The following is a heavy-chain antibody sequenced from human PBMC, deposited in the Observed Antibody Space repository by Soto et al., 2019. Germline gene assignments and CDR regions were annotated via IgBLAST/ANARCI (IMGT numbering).Heavy chain of an antibody. Sequence: QVQLQESGPGLVKPSETLSLTCTVSGGSISTYYWSWIRQTPGKGLEWVGFIYSSGSTSYSPSLQSRVSISVDTSKNQFSLKLNSVTAADTAVYYCARRSRTISSLFILDLWGRGTLVTVSS. J-gene: IGHJ2*01. CDR3: ARRSRTISSLFILDL. CDR1: GGSISTYY. D-gene: IGHD3-16*02. CDR2: IYSSGST. V-gene: IGHV4-59*08.